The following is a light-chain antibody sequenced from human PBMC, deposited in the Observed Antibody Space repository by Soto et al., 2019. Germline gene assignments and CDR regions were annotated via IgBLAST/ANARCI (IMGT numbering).Light chain of an antibody. CDR2: AAS. V-gene: IGKV1-39*01. CDR1: QSISNY. J-gene: IGKJ4*01. CDR3: QQSYGTPLT. Sequence: DMEMTQSPLSLSASVGDRVTITCRASQSISNYLNWYQHKPGKVPKLLIYAASSLQSGVSTRFSGSGSGTDFTLTINSLQPEDFATYYCQQSYGTPLTFGGGTKIEIK.